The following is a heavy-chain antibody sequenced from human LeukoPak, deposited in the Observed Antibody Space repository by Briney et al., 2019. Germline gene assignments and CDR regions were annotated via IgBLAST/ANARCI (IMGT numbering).Heavy chain of an antibody. J-gene: IGHJ5*02. Sequence: PSETLSLTCTVSGGSTSSCYWSWIRQPPGKGLEWIGYIYYSGSTNYNPSLKSRVTISVDTSKNQFSLKLTSVTAADTAVYFCARGGYYGSGNDFRFDPWGQGTLVTVSS. CDR1: GGSTSSCY. CDR2: IYYSGST. CDR3: ARGGYYGSGNDFRFDP. D-gene: IGHD3-10*01. V-gene: IGHV4-59*01.